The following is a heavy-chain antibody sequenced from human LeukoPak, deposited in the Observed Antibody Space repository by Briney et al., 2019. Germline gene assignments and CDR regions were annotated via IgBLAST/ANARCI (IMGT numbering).Heavy chain of an antibody. V-gene: IGHV4-59*12. Sequence: SETLSLTCIVSGGSISSYYWSWIRQPPGKGLEWIGYIYYSGSTNYNPSLKSRVTISVDTSKNQFSLKLSSVTAADTAVYYCAKLREWELPDLFDYWGQGTLVTVSS. CDR3: AKLREWELPDLFDY. J-gene: IGHJ4*02. CDR2: IYYSGST. CDR1: GGSISSYY. D-gene: IGHD1-26*01.